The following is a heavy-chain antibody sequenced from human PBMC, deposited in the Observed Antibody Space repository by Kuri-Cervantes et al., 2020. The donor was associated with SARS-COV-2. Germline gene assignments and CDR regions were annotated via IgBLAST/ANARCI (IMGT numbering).Heavy chain of an antibody. CDR2: ISYDGSNK. CDR3: AKDQYGIVVVVAAIDH. Sequence: GGSLRLSCAASGFTFSSYAMHWVRQAPGKGLEWVAVISYDGSNKYYADSVKGRFTISRDNSKNTLYLQMNSLRTEDTAIYYCAKDQYGIVVVVAAIDHWGQGTLVTVSS. CDR1: GFTFSSYA. V-gene: IGHV3-30-3*01. D-gene: IGHD2-15*01. J-gene: IGHJ4*02.